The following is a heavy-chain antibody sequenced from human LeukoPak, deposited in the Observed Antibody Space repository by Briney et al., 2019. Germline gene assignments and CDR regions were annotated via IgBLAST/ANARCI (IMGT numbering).Heavy chain of an antibody. CDR3: ARPPGGREVRAAGTPTDDNFDY. CDR1: QGYQLLDY. J-gene: IGHJ4*02. CDR2: INHSGST. V-gene: IGHV4-34*08. D-gene: IGHD6-13*01. Sequence: PSETLSLTWSFIQGYQLLDYRGAIRPPPGKGLEWIGEINHSGSTNYNPSLKSRVTISVDTSKNQFSLTLRSVTAACTGVYCRARPPGGREVRAAGTPTDDNFDYWGQGTLVTVSS.